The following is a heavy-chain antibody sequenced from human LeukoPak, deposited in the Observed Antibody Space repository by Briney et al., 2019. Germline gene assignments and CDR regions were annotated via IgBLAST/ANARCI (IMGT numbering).Heavy chain of an antibody. J-gene: IGHJ6*03. CDR3: ARGVHGRTVTTTYYYYYMDV. CDR1: GGTFSSYA. V-gene: IGHV1-69*06. CDR2: IIPIFGTA. D-gene: IGHD4-17*01. Sequence: ASVKVSCKASGGTFSSYAISWVRQVPGQGLEWMGGIIPIFGTANYAQKFQGRVTITADKSTSTAYMEVSSLISEDTAVYYCARGVHGRTVTTTYYYYYMDVWGKGTTVTVSS.